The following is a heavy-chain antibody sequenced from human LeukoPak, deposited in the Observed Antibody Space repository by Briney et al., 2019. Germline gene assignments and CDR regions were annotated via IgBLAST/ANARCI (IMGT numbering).Heavy chain of an antibody. CDR3: ARGSGGYCTFDY. J-gene: IGHJ4*02. CDR1: GYSISSGYY. D-gene: IGHD2-21*01. CDR2: IYHSGST. Sequence: PSETLSLTCTVSGYSISSGYYWGWIRQPPGKGLEWIGSIYHSGSTYYNPSLKSRVTISVDTSKNQFSLKLSSVTAADTAVYYCARGSGGYCTFDYWGQGTLVTVSS. V-gene: IGHV4-38-2*02.